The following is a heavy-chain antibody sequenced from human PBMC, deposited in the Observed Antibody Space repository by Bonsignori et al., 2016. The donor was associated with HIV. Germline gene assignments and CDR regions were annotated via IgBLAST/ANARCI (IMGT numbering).Heavy chain of an antibody. D-gene: IGHD6-19*01. J-gene: IGHJ6*03. CDR1: GGSISSYY. CDR2: IYYSGST. CDR3: ARARGSGWFYYYYYYMDV. V-gene: IGHV4-59*01. Sequence: GSLGLSCTVSGGSISSYYWSWIRQPPGKGLEWIGYIYYSGSTNYNPSLKSRVTISVDTSKNQFSLKLSSVTAADTAVYYCARARGSGWFYYYYYYMDVWGKGTTVTVSS.